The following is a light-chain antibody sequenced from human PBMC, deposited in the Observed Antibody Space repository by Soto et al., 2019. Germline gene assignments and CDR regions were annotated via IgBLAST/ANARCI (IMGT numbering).Light chain of an antibody. V-gene: IGLV2-14*01. Sequence: QSVLTHPASVSGSAGQAITFSCTGTSSDVGGYEYVSWYQQHPGRAPKLMIYEVSNRPSGVSNRFSGSKSGNTASLTISGLQAVDEADYYCSSYTSSSTLLFGTGTKVTVL. CDR1: SSDVGGYEY. J-gene: IGLJ1*01. CDR2: EVS. CDR3: SSYTSSSTLL.